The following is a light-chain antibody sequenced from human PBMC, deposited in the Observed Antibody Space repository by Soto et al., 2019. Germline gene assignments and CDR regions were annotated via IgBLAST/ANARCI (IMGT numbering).Light chain of an antibody. CDR2: GAS. V-gene: IGKV3-20*01. CDR1: QSVSSNY. J-gene: IGKJ1*01. Sequence: EIVLTQSPGTLSLSPGERATLSCRASQSVSSNYLAWYQQKPGQAPRPLIYGASSRATGIPDRLSGRGAGTDFTLTISRLESEDFAVYYCQQYGSSPWTFGQGTKV. CDR3: QQYGSSPWT.